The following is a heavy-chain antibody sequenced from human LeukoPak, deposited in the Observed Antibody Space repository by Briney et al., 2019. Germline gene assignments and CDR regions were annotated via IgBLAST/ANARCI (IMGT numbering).Heavy chain of an antibody. J-gene: IGHJ4*02. V-gene: IGHV1-2*02. Sequence: ASVKVSCKASGYTFTGYYMHWVRQAPGQGLEWMGWTNPNSGGTYYAQKFQGRVSMTRDTSISTAYMELSSLRSEDTAVYYCYYRVSSGYLTWGQGTLVAVSS. CDR3: YYRVSSGYLT. CDR1: GYTFTGYY. CDR2: TNPNSGGT. D-gene: IGHD3-22*01.